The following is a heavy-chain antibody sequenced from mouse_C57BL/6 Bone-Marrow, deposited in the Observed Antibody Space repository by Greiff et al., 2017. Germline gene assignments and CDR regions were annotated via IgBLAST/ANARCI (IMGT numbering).Heavy chain of an antibody. Sequence: VQLQQSGAELARPGASVKLSCKASGYTFTSYGISWVKQRTGQGLEWIGEIYPRSGNTYYNEKFKGKATLTADKSSSTAYMELRSLTSEDAAVYFCAREGYGNPFAYWGQGTLVTVSA. D-gene: IGHD2-1*01. CDR2: IYPRSGNT. J-gene: IGHJ3*01. V-gene: IGHV1-81*01. CDR1: GYTFTSYG. CDR3: AREGYGNPFAY.